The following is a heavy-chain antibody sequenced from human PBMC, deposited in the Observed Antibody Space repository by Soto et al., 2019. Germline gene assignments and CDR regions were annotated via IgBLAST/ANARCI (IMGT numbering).Heavy chain of an antibody. D-gene: IGHD3-22*01. V-gene: IGHV3-23*01. CDR3: AKDQLSYYYDSSGYYCDY. J-gene: IGHJ4*02. CDR2: ISGSGGST. Sequence: GGSLRLSCAASGFTFSSYAMSWVRQAPGKGLEWVSAISGSGGSTYYADSVKGRFTISRDNSKNTLYLQMNSLSAEDTAVYYCAKDQLSYYYDSSGYYCDYWGQGTLVTVSS. CDR1: GFTFSSYA.